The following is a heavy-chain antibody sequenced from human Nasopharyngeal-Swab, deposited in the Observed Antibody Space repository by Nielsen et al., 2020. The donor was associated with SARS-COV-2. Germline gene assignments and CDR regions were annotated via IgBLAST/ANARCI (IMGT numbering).Heavy chain of an antibody. D-gene: IGHD4-17*01. J-gene: IGHJ6*02. V-gene: IGHV3-48*02. CDR3: ARFPRVTTTEDYYYYGMDV. CDR2: VSRSGRTI. Sequence: GGSLRLSCAASGFTFSSYAMHWVRQAPGKGLEWVSYVSRSGRTIYYADSVKGRFTISRDNAKKSLYLQMNSLRDEDTALYYCARFPRVTTTEDYYYYGMDVWGQGTTVTVSS. CDR1: GFTFSSYA.